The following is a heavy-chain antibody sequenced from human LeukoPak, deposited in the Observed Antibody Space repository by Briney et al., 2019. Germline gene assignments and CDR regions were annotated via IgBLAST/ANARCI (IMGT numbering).Heavy chain of an antibody. J-gene: IGHJ3*02. CDR2: ISWNSGSI. Sequence: PGRSLRLSCAASGFTFDDYAMHWVRQAPGKGLEWASGISWNSGSIGYADSVKGRFTISRDNAKNSLYLQMNSLRAEDMALYYCARSESSGWPIDAFDIWGQGTMVTVSS. CDR1: GFTFDDYA. V-gene: IGHV3-9*03. D-gene: IGHD6-19*01. CDR3: ARSESSGWPIDAFDI.